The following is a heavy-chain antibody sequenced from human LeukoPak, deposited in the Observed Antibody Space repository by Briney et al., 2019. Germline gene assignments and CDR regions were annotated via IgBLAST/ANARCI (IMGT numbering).Heavy chain of an antibody. CDR1: GFTFSNYA. V-gene: IGHV3-23*01. J-gene: IGHJ4*02. CDR3: ARDAPGNSHTLDY. CDR2: ISDSGRST. Sequence: GGSLRLSCAASGFTFSNYAMGWVRQTPGEGLEWVSAISDSGRSTYYADSVKGRFTISRDNSKSAVYLQMNSLRAEDTAIYYCARDAPGNSHTLDYWGQGTLVTVSS. D-gene: IGHD4-23*01.